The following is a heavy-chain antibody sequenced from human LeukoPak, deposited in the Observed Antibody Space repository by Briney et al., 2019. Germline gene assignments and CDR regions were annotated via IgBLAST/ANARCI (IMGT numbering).Heavy chain of an antibody. CDR1: GYSISSGYY. CDR2: IYHSGST. Sequence: SETLSLTCTVSGYSISSGYYWGWIRQPPGKGLEWIGSIYHSGSTYYNPSLKSRVTISVDTSKNQFSLKLSSVTAAGTAVYYCARDYVAAPPENWFDPWGQGTLVTVSS. D-gene: IGHD2-15*01. V-gene: IGHV4-38-2*02. CDR3: ARDYVAAPPENWFDP. J-gene: IGHJ5*02.